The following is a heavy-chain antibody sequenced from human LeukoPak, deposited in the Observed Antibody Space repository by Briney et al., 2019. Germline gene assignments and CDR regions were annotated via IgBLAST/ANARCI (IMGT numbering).Heavy chain of an antibody. D-gene: IGHD3-10*01. CDR2: ISSSSSYI. Sequence: GGSLRLSCAASGFTFSSYSMNWVRQAPGKGLEWVSSISSSSSYIYSADSVKGRFTISRDNAKNSLYLQMNSLRAEDTAVYYCARGVTMVRAVGYYFDYWGQGTLVTVSS. V-gene: IGHV3-21*01. CDR3: ARGVTMVRAVGYYFDY. J-gene: IGHJ4*02. CDR1: GFTFSSYS.